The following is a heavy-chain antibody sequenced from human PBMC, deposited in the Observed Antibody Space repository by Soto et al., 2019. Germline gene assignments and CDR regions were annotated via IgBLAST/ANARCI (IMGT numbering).Heavy chain of an antibody. CDR2: ISYDGSNK. CDR3: AKDSGGSRFIDY. Sequence: GGSLRLSCAASGFTFSSYGMHWVRQAPGKGLEWVAVISYDGSNKYYADSVKGRFTISRDNSKNTLYLQMNSLRAEDTAVYYCAKDSGGSRFIDYRGQGTLVTVSS. J-gene: IGHJ4*02. CDR1: GFTFSSYG. D-gene: IGHD6-19*01. V-gene: IGHV3-30*18.